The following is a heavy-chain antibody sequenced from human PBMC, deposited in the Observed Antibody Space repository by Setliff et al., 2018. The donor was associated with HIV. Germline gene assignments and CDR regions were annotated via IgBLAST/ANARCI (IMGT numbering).Heavy chain of an antibody. CDR2: ISGSGGST. CDR1: GFTFSSYA. CDR3: ARPPVEHSSPH. J-gene: IGHJ1*01. D-gene: IGHD1-1*01. Sequence: GGSLRLSCAASGFTFSSYAMSWVRQAPGKGLEWVSAISGSGGSTYYADSVKGRFTISRDNSKNTLYLQMNSLRAEDTAVYYCARPPVEHSSPHWGQGTLVTVSS. V-gene: IGHV3-23*01.